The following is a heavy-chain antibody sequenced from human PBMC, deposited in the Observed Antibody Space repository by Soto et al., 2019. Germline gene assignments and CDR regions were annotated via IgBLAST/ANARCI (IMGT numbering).Heavy chain of an antibody. D-gene: IGHD3-22*01. CDR1: GFSISGYT. CDR3: ARGVYYDSGGYYLGALDY. J-gene: IGHJ4*02. V-gene: IGHV3-30*04. Sequence: GGSLRLSGAASGFSISGYTMHWVRQAPGKGLDWVALVSYDGKNKYYADSVKGRFTISRDNSNNILYLQMNSLRAEDTALYYCARGVYYDSGGYYLGALDYWGQGTLVTVSS. CDR2: VSYDGKNK.